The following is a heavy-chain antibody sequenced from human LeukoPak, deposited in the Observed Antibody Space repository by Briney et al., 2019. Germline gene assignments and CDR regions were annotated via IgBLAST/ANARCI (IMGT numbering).Heavy chain of an antibody. CDR3: ACVQTLFATCGSDP. D-gene: IGHD1-1*01. J-gene: IGHJ5*02. Sequence: SVKVSCKASRYTFTSYVITSLRRAAGQGLEWMGWMNPNSGNTGYAQKFQGRITITRNTSMNAAYMEFSSLKSEDTAVYYCACVQTLFATCGSDPWGQGTLVTVSS. V-gene: IGHV1-8*03. CDR1: RYTFTSYV. CDR2: MNPNSGNT.